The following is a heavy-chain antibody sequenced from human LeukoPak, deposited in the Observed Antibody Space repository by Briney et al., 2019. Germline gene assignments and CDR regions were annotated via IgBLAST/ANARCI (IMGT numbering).Heavy chain of an antibody. CDR1: GFTLSNYP. D-gene: IGHD3-10*02. CDR3: AKDYCPRRAHLCFFDY. Sequence: GGFLRLSCAASGFTLSNYPMGWVRQAPVKGLEWLSAIGEEKSGSWTKSADSVKGRFTISRDNSKNTLYLQMNSLRAEDTAVYYCAKDYCPRRAHLCFFDYWGQGTLVTVSS. CDR2: IGEEKSGSWT. J-gene: IGHJ4*02. V-gene: IGHV3-23*01.